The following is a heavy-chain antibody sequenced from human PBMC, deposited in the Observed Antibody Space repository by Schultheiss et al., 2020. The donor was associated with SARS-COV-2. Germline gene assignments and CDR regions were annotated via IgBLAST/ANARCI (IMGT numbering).Heavy chain of an antibody. Sequence: GGSLRLSCAASGFTFSSYAMHWVRQAPGKGLEWVSAISGSGGSTYYADSVKGRFTISRDNSKNTLYLQMNSLRAGDTAVYYCARGDYYGSGSSSAFDIWGQGTMVTVS. CDR3: ARGDYYGSGSSSAFDI. CDR1: GFTFSSYA. J-gene: IGHJ3*02. V-gene: IGHV3-23*01. CDR2: ISGSGGST. D-gene: IGHD3-10*01.